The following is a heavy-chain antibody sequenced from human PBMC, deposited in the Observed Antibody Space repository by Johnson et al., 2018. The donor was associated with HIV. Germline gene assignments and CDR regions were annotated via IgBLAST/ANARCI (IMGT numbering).Heavy chain of an antibody. CDR3: ARESSDVGDFDI. V-gene: IGHV3-7*05. CDR1: EFTVSSNY. CDR2: IRPDGMAT. D-gene: IGHD3-10*02. Sequence: VQLVESGGKLIQPGGSLRLSCAASEFTVSSNYMSWVRQPPGKGLEWVATIRPDGMATFYVDSVKGRFTIFRDNAKNSLFLQMDSLRAEDTAVYYCARESSDVGDFDIWGHGTMVTVSS. J-gene: IGHJ3*02.